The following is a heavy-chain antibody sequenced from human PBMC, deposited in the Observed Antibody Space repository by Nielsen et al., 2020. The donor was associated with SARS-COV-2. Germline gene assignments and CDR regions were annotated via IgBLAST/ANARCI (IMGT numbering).Heavy chain of an antibody. CDR2: MRGQVFGGAS. V-gene: IGHV3-49*04. CDR1: GFTFSGSA. CDR3: SRVSAGAFDI. Sequence: GESLKISCVASGFTFSGSAMHWVRQAPGKGLEWVGFMRGQVFGGASEFAASVKGRFSMSRDDSKSIMYLQMNSLKTEDTAVYFCSRVSAGAFDIWGQGTMVTVSS. J-gene: IGHJ3*02.